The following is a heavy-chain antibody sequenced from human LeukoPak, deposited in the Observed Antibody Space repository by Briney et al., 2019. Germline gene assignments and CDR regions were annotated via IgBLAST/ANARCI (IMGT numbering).Heavy chain of an antibody. CDR2: IYTSGST. V-gene: IGHV4-4*09. Sequence: SETLSLTCTVSGGSISSYYWSWIRQPPGKGLEWIGYIYTSGSTNYNPSLKSRVTISVDTSKNQFSLKLSSVTAADTAVYYCARHRNRGWREMGYWGQGTLVTVSS. CDR1: GGSISSYY. J-gene: IGHJ4*02. D-gene: IGHD5-24*01. CDR3: ARHRNRGWREMGY.